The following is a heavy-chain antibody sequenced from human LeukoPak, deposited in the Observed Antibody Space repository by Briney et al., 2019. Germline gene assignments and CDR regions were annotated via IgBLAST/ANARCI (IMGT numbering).Heavy chain of an antibody. J-gene: IGHJ4*02. CDR2: ISYSGST. CDR3: ARDGIGDHFWSLFDY. D-gene: IGHD3-3*02. CDR1: GDSISTYY. Sequence: PSETLSLTCTVSGDSISTYYWHWIRQSPGKGLEWIGHISYSGSTNYNPSLKSRVTISLDTSKNQFSLKLTSVTAADTAVYYCARDGIGDHFWSLFDYWGQGTLVTVST. V-gene: IGHV4-59*01.